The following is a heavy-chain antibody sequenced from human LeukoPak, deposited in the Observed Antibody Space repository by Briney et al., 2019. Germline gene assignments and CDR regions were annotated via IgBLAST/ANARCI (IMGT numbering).Heavy chain of an antibody. D-gene: IGHD1-26*01. CDR1: GGSISSYY. CDR3: ARVFLVPYYFDY. CDR2: IYHSGST. V-gene: IGHV4-38-2*02. J-gene: IGHJ4*02. Sequence: SETLSLTCTVSGGSISSYYWGWIRQPPGKGLEWIGSIYHSGSTYYNPSLKSRVTISVDTSKNQFSLKLTSVTAADTAVYYCARVFLVPYYFDYWGQGTLVTVSS.